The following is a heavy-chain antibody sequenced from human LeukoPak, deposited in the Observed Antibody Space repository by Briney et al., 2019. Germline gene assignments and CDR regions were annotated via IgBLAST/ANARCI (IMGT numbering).Heavy chain of an antibody. D-gene: IGHD7-27*01. CDR1: GYSFTNYW. V-gene: IGHV5-51*01. CDR3: ARRPNWGHWYFDL. CDR2: IYPGDSDT. J-gene: IGHJ2*01. Sequence: GESLKISCKDSGYSFTNYWIGWVRQMPGKGLEWMGIIYPGDSDTRYSPSFQGQVTISVDKSISTAFLQWSSLKASDTAMYYCARRPNWGHWYFDLWGRGTLVTVSS.